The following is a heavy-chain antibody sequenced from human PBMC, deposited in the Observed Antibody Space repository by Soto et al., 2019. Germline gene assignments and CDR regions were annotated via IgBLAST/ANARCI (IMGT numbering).Heavy chain of an antibody. Sequence: QVQLVESGGGVVQPGRSLRLSCAASGFTFSSYGMHWVRQAPGKGLEWVAVISYDGSKKYYADSVKGRFNISRDNSKSTLYLQMNSLRAEDTAVYYCAKPRGTTVTTDFDYWGQGTLVTVSS. V-gene: IGHV3-30*18. J-gene: IGHJ4*02. CDR3: AKPRGTTVTTDFDY. D-gene: IGHD4-17*01. CDR2: ISYDGSKK. CDR1: GFTFSSYG.